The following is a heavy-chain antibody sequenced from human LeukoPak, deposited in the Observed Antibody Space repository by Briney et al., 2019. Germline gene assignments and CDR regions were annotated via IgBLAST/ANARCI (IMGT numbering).Heavy chain of an antibody. CDR3: ARAAVTTSRYFQH. CDR1: GGSFSGYY. D-gene: IGHD4-17*01. V-gene: IGHV4-34*01. Sequence: PSETLSLTCAVYGGSFSGYYWSWIRQPPGKGLEWIGEINHSGGTNYNPSLKSRVTISVDTSKNQFSLKLSSVTAADTAVYYCARAAVTTSRYFQHWGQGTLVTVSS. CDR2: INHSGGT. J-gene: IGHJ1*01.